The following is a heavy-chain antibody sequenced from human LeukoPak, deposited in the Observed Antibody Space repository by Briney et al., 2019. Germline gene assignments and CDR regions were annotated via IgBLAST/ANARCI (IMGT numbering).Heavy chain of an antibody. CDR1: GFTVSSNY. CDR3: ARGVTYYYDSSGYYYFDY. V-gene: IGHV3-66*01. D-gene: IGHD3-22*01. CDR2: IYSGGGT. Sequence: GGSLRLSCAASGFTVSSNYMSWVRQAPGKGLEWVSVIYSGGGTYYADSVKGRFTISRDNSKNTLYLQMNSLRAEDTAVYYCARGVTYYYDSSGYYYFDYWGQGTLVTVSS. J-gene: IGHJ4*02.